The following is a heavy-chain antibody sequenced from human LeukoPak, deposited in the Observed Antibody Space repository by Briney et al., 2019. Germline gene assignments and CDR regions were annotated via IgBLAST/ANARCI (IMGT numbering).Heavy chain of an antibody. CDR2: ISYDGTNK. D-gene: IGHD1-7*01. V-gene: IGHV3-30*18. Sequence: PGGSLRLSCAASGFTFSNYAMHWVRQAPGKGLEWVAVISYDGTNKYYADSVKGRYTISRDNSKNMLYLQMSSLRAEDTAVYYCAKGGNWNYFGDYWGQGTLVTVSS. CDR3: AKGGNWNYFGDY. CDR1: GFTFSNYA. J-gene: IGHJ4*02.